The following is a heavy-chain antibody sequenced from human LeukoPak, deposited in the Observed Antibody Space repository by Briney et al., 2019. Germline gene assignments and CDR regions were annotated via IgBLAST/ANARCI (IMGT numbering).Heavy chain of an antibody. J-gene: IGHJ5*02. V-gene: IGHV4-34*01. CDR3: ARGLYYDYVWGSYRSVRNNNWFDP. CDR2: INHSGST. D-gene: IGHD3-16*02. Sequence: PSETLSLTCAVYGGSFSGYYWSWIRQPPGKGLEWIGEINHSGSTNYNPSPKSRVTISVDTSKNQFSLKLSSVTAADTAVYYCARGLYYDYVWGSYRSVRNNNWFDPWGQGTLVTVSS. CDR1: GGSFSGYY.